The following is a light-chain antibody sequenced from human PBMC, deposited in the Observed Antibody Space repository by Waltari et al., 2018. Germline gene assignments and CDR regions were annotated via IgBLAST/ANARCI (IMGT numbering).Light chain of an antibody. V-gene: IGLV2-14*01. CDR3: SSYTSSDTPV. CDR2: DVS. Sequence: QSALTQPDSVSGSPGQSITISCTGTRSDVGGYNFVFWYQQHPGKATKLMIYDVSNRPSGVSNRFSGSKSGNTASLTISALQAEDEADYYCSSYTSSDTPVFGTGTKVTVV. J-gene: IGLJ1*01. CDR1: RSDVGGYNF.